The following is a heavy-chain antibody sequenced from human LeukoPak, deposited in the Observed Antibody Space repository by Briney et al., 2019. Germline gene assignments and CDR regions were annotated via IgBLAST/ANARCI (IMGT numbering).Heavy chain of an antibody. CDR2: IYYSGST. V-gene: IGHV4-59*01. CDR3: ARFDFRYYYYYMDV. Sequence: SETLSLTCTASGGSISSYYWSWIRQPPGKGLEWIGYIYYSGSTNYNPSLKSRVTISVDTSKNQFSLKLSSVTAADTAVYYCARFDFRYYYYYMDVWGKGTTVTVSS. CDR1: GGSISSYY. J-gene: IGHJ6*03. D-gene: IGHD3-3*01.